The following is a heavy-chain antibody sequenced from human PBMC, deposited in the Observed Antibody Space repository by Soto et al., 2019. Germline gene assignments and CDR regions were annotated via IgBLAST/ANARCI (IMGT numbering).Heavy chain of an antibody. D-gene: IGHD1-26*01. Sequence: LRLSCAASGFTFTSYAMSWVRQAPGKGLEWVSGISGSGATTYYADSVKGRFTISRDNSKNTLYLQMNSLRAEDTAVYYCAKDRGATRYYFDYWGQGTLVTVSS. CDR2: ISGSGATT. J-gene: IGHJ4*02. CDR1: GFTFTSYA. V-gene: IGHV3-23*01. CDR3: AKDRGATRYYFDY.